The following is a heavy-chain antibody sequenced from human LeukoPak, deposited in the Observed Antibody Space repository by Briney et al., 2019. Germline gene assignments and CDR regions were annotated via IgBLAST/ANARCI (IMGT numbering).Heavy chain of an antibody. J-gene: IGHJ4*02. CDR3: ALVVADEPTYYFDY. CDR1: GGSISSYY. CDR2: IYYSGST. Sequence: ASETLSLTCTVSGGSISSYYWSWIRQPPGKGLEWIGYIYYSGSTNYNPSLKSRVTISVDTSKNQFSLKLSSVTAADTAVYYCALVVADEPTYYFDYWGQGTLVTVSS. V-gene: IGHV4-59*08. D-gene: IGHD2-15*01.